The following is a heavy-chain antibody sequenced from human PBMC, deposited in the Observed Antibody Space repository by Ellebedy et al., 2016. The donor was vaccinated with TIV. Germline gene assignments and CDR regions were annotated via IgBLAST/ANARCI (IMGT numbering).Heavy chain of an antibody. CDR1: GFTFSSYE. V-gene: IGHV3-48*03. D-gene: IGHD6-13*01. Sequence: GGSLRLSCAASGFTFSSYEMNWVRQAPGKGLEWVSYISSSGSTIYYADSVKGRFTISRDNAKNSLYLHMNSLRTDDTAVYYCARPRRVAAVRETYYDAVDVWGHGTMVTVSS. CDR3: ARPRRVAAVRETYYDAVDV. CDR2: ISSSGSTI. J-gene: IGHJ6*02.